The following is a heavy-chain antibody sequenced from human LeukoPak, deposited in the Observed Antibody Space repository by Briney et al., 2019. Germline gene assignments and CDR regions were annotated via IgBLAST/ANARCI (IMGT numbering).Heavy chain of an antibody. CDR3: ARGSGYDSYFDY. Sequence: GGSLRLSCAASXXTXXXXXXXWVRQAXGXXXXXFSSISSSSIYIYYADSVKGRFTISRDNAKNSLYLQMNSLRAEDTAVYYCARGSGYDSYFDYWGQGTLVTVSS. J-gene: IGHJ4*02. CDR2: ISSSSIYI. V-gene: IGHV3-21*01. D-gene: IGHD5-12*01. CDR1: XXTXXXXX.